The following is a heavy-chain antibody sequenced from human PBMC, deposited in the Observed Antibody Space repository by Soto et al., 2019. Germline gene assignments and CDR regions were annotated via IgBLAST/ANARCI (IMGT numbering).Heavy chain of an antibody. CDR3: ARGRYGDY. J-gene: IGHJ4*02. D-gene: IGHD1-1*01. CDR1: GYTFTSYG. V-gene: IGHV1-18*01. Sequence: QGHLVQSGAEVKKPWASVKVSCKCSGYTFTSYGITWVRQAPGQGLAWMGWISAHNDNTDYAQKLQGRVTVTRDTSPSTAYMELRSLRSDDTAVYYCARGRYGDYWGQGALVTVSS. CDR2: ISAHNDNT.